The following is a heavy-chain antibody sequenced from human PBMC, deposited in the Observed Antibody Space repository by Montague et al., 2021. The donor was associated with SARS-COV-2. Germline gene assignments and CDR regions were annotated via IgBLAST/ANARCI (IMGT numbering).Heavy chain of an antibody. Sequence: SETLSLTCTVSGYSISSGYYWGWIRQPPGKGLEWIVSIYHSGSTYYNPSLKSRVTISVDTSKNQLSLKLISVTAADTAVYYCAVNSNYYYYYGMDVWGQGTTVTVSS. CDR2: IYHSGST. J-gene: IGHJ6*02. CDR1: GYSISSGYY. V-gene: IGHV4-38-2*02. D-gene: IGHD4-11*01. CDR3: AVNSNYYYYYGMDV.